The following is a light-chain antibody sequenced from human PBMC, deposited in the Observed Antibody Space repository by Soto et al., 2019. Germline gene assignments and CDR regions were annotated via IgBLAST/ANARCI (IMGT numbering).Light chain of an antibody. CDR2: AAS. J-gene: IGKJ1*01. V-gene: IGKV1-39*01. Sequence: DLQMTQSPSSLSASVGDRVTITCRASQSISSYLNWYQQKPGKAPKLLIYAASSLQSGVPSRFSGSGSGTDFTLTISSLQPEDFATYYCPQSYSTPPTFGQATKVEIK. CDR3: PQSYSTPPT. CDR1: QSISSY.